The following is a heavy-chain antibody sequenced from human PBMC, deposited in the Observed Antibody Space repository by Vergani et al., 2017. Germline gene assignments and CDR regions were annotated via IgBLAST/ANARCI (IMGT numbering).Heavy chain of an antibody. V-gene: IGHV1-3*04. CDR2: INTGNGNT. J-gene: IGHJ6*02. Sequence: QVQLVQSGAAVKKPGASVKVSCKASGYTFTSYAMHWVRQAPGQRLEWMGWINTGNGNTKYSQKFQGRVTITRDTSASTAYMELSSLRSEDTAVYYCASVYYGSGSTLHYYYYGMDVWGQGTTVTVSS. CDR1: GYTFTSYA. CDR3: ASVYYGSGSTLHYYYYGMDV. D-gene: IGHD3-10*01.